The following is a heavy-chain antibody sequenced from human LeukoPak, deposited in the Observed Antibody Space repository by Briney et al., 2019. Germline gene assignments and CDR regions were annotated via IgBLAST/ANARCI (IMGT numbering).Heavy chain of an antibody. CDR2: INHSGST. CDR3: ARMDTAMVTPRRSFYYYYGIDV. V-gene: IGHV4-34*01. J-gene: IGHJ6*02. D-gene: IGHD5-18*01. Sequence: SGTLSLTCAVYGGSFSGYYWSWIRQPPGKGLEWIGEINHSGSTNYNPSLKSRVTISVDTSKNHFSLKLSSVTAADTAVYHCARMDTAMVTPRRSFYYYYGIDVWGQGTTVTVSS. CDR1: GGSFSGYY.